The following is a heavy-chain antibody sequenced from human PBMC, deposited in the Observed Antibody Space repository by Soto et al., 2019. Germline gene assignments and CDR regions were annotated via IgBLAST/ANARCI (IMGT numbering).Heavy chain of an antibody. Sequence: SETLSLTCTVSGGSISSHCWSWIRQPPGKGLEWIGYIYYSGSTNYNPSLKSRVTISVDTSKSQFSLKLNSVTAADTAVYYCARLEELRYYFDYWGQGTLVTVS. CDR3: ARLEELRYYFDY. V-gene: IGHV4-59*08. D-gene: IGHD1-1*01. CDR1: GGSISSHC. CDR2: IYYSGST. J-gene: IGHJ4*02.